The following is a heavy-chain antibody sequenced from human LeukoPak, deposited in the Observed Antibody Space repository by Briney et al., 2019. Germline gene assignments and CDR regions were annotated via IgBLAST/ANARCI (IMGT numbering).Heavy chain of an antibody. CDR2: IHYSGST. D-gene: IGHD3-22*01. J-gene: IGHJ4*02. V-gene: IGHV4-59*01. CDR1: GGSISRYY. CDR3: ARWGYFDSSAYFVVDY. Sequence: SETLSLTRAVSGGSISRYYWNWIRQPPGERLEGIGWIHYSGSTAYNPSLESRVTMSVDTSKNHISLKMTSVTAADTATYYCARWGYFDSSAYFVVDYWGQGVPVTVSS.